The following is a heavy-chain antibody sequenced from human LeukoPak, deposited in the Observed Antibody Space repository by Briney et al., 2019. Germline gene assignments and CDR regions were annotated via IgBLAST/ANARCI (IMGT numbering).Heavy chain of an antibody. CDR1: GYSISSGYY. CDR2: IYHSGST. Sequence: SETLSLTCTVSGYSISSGYYWGWIRQPPGKGLEWIGSIYHSGSTYYNPSLKSRVTISVDTSKNQFSLKLSSVTAADTAVYYCARRLGGTAAWFDPWGQGTLVTVSS. J-gene: IGHJ5*02. D-gene: IGHD1-1*01. V-gene: IGHV4-38-2*02. CDR3: ARRLGGTAAWFDP.